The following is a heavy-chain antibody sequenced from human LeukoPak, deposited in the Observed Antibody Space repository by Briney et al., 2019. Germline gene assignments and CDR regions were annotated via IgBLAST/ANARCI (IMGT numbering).Heavy chain of an antibody. CDR1: GFSFSDYY. Sequence: GGSLRLSCAASGFSFSDYYKTWIRQAPGKGLEWLSYISSNNGRIIYYADSVKGRFTISRDNTKNSLFLQMVSLRVEDTAVYYCARYYSDAFDVWGQGTVVTVSP. J-gene: IGHJ3*01. V-gene: IGHV3-11*04. CDR2: ISSNNGRII. CDR3: ARYYSDAFDV. D-gene: IGHD3-10*01.